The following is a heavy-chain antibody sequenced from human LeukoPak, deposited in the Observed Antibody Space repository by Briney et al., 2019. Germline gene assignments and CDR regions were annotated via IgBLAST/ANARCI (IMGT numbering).Heavy chain of an antibody. CDR1: GLTVSSNY. V-gene: IGHV3-66*02. CDR2: IYSGGNT. D-gene: IGHD3-22*01. J-gene: IGHJ4*02. CDR3: ARGNYYDSRGLDY. Sequence: PGGSLRLSCAASGLTVSSNYMSWVRQAPGKGLEWVSIIYSGGNTYYADSVKGRFTISRDNSKNTLYLQMNSLRVEDTAVYYCARGNYYDSRGLDYWGQGTLVTVSS.